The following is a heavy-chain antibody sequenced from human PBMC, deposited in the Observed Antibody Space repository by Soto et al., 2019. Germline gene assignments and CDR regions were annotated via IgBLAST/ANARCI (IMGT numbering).Heavy chain of an antibody. Sequence: SETLSLTCTLSGGSITSVDHFSAWIRQSPGQGLEGIGSIYYIGSTYYNPSLQSRVTFSIDTSKNQFSLRLSSVTGPYTAVYYCWRVPCSGGGCGDWYFGLWGRG. CDR3: WRVPCSGGGCGDWYFGL. CDR2: IYYIGST. CDR1: GGSITSVDHF. D-gene: IGHD2-15*01. V-gene: IGHV4-39*01. J-gene: IGHJ2*01.